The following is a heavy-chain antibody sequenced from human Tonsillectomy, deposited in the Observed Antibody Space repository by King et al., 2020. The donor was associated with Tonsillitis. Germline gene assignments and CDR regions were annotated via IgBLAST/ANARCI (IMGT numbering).Heavy chain of an antibody. CDR1: GFTVSSNY. CDR3: ARVGYDFWSGYPDAFDI. J-gene: IGHJ3*02. V-gene: IGHV3-53*04. D-gene: IGHD3-3*01. CDR2: IYSGGST. Sequence: VQLVQSGGGLVQPGGSLRLSCAASGFTVSSNYMSWVRQAPGKGLEWVAVIYSGGSTYYADSVKGRFTISRHNSKNTLYLQMNSLSDEDTAVYYCARVGYDFWSGYPDAFDIWGQGTMVTVSS.